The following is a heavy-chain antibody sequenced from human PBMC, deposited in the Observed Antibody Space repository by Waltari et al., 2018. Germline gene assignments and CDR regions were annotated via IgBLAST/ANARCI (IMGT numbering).Heavy chain of an antibody. CDR3: ATDSYGPDYYYYYGMDV. Sequence: QVQLQQWGAGLLKPSETLSLTCAVYGGSFSGYYWSWIRQPPGKGLEWIGEINHSGSTNYNPSLKSRVTISVDTSKNQFSLKLSSVTAADTAVYYCATDSYGPDYYYYYGMDVWGQGTTVTVSS. CDR1: GGSFSGYY. D-gene: IGHD5-18*01. V-gene: IGHV4-34*01. CDR2: INHSGST. J-gene: IGHJ6*02.